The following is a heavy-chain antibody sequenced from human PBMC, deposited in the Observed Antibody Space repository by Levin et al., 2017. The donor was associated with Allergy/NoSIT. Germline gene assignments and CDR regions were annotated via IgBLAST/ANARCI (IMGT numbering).Heavy chain of an antibody. Sequence: SQTLSLTCAVYGGSFSGYYWSWIRQPPGKGLEWIGEINHSGSTNYNPSLKSRVTISVDTSKNQFSLKLSSVTAADTAVYYCARGSRGTGTKFDLWGRGTLVTVSS. V-gene: IGHV4-34*01. CDR2: INHSGST. CDR1: GGSFSGYY. D-gene: IGHD1-1*01. CDR3: ARGSRGTGTKFDL. J-gene: IGHJ2*01.